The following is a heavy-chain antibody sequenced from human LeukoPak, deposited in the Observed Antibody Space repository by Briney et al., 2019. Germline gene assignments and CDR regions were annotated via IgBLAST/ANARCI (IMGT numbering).Heavy chain of an antibody. V-gene: IGHV4-59*01. Sequence: SETLSLICSVSGGSISSGYMSWIRQPPGKGLEWIAYIYNSGRSNYNPSLKSRVNISLDTSKNQFSLKLSSVTAADTAVYYCAGGSGVSWFDPSGPGKLFTVSS. CDR3: AGGSGVSWFDP. CDR1: GGSISSGY. CDR2: IYNSGRS. D-gene: IGHD2-8*01. J-gene: IGHJ5*02.